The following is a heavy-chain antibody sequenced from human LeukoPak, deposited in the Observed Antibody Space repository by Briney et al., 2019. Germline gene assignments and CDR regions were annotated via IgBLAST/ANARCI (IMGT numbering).Heavy chain of an antibody. CDR3: AKSNGYGLVDI. Sequence: SETLSLTCTVSGGSISNYYWNWIRQPPGKGLEWIGYIYYSGTTNYNPSLKSRVSMSVDTSKNQFSLKLSSVTAADTAVYYCAKSNGYGLVDIWGQGTMVTVSS. CDR1: GGSISNYY. D-gene: IGHD3-10*01. CDR2: IYYSGTT. V-gene: IGHV4-59*01. J-gene: IGHJ3*02.